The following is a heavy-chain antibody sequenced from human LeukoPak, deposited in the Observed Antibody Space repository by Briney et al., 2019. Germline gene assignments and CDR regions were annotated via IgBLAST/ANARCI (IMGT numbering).Heavy chain of an antibody. CDR2: IYYSGST. Sequence: SETLSLTCTVSGGSVSSGSYYWSWIRQPPGKGLEWIGYIYYSGSTNYNPSLKSRVTITVDTPKNQFSLKLSSVTAADTAVYYCARGAPHYDFWSGYYLISSTLHLNFDYWGQGTLVTVSS. V-gene: IGHV4-61*01. CDR1: GGSVSSGSYY. CDR3: ARGAPHYDFWSGYYLISSTLHLNFDY. D-gene: IGHD3-3*01. J-gene: IGHJ4*02.